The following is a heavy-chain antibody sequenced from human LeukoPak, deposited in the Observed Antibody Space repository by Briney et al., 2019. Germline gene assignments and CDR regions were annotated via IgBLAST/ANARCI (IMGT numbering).Heavy chain of an antibody. Sequence: LSGRSLRLSCAASGFTFSSYAMHWVRQAPGKGLEWVAVISYDGSNKYYADSVKGRFTISRDNSKNTLYLQMNSLRAEDTAVYYCARDHGVHYYYYGMDVWGQGTTVTVSS. D-gene: IGHD2-8*01. CDR3: ARDHGVHYYYYGMDV. CDR1: GFTFSSYA. V-gene: IGHV3-30-3*01. J-gene: IGHJ6*02. CDR2: ISYDGSNK.